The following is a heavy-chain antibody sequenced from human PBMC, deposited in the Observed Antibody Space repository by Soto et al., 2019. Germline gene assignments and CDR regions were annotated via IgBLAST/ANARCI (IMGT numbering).Heavy chain of an antibody. Sequence: LILSCAASGFTFSSYAMSWVRQAPGKGLEWVSAISGSGGSTYYADSVKGRFTISRDNSKNTLYLQMNSLRAEDTAVYYCAKATTVTLYYYYYMDVWGKGTTVTVSS. D-gene: IGHD4-4*01. CDR1: GFTFSSYA. CDR3: AKATTVTLYYYYYMDV. J-gene: IGHJ6*03. CDR2: ISGSGGST. V-gene: IGHV3-23*01.